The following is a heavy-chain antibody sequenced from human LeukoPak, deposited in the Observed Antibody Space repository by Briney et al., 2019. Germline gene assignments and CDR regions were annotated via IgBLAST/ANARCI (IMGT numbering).Heavy chain of an antibody. CDR2: ISYDGSNK. V-gene: IGHV3-30*04. Sequence: GGSLRLSCAASGLTFSSYAMRWVRHAPGEGREWVAVISYDGSNKYYADSVKGRFTISRDNSKNTLYLQMNSLRAEDTAVYYCARDLDWTFDYWGQGTLVTVSS. J-gene: IGHJ4*02. D-gene: IGHD3/OR15-3a*01. CDR3: ARDLDWTFDY. CDR1: GLTFSSYA.